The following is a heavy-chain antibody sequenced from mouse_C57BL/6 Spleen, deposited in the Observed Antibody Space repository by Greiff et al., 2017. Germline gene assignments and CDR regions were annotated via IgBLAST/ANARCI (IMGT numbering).Heavy chain of an antibody. V-gene: IGHV1-19*01. CDR3: ARKEYCGSGMDY. Sequence: EVQLQQSGPVLVKPGASVKLSCKASGYTFTDYYMNWVKQSHGRSLEWIGIINPYNGGTRYNQKFKGKATLTVDKSSSTAYMELNSLTSEDAAVYYGARKEYCGSGMDYWGQGTSVTVSS. J-gene: IGHJ4*01. CDR1: GYTFTDYY. D-gene: IGHD1-1*01. CDR2: INPYNGGT.